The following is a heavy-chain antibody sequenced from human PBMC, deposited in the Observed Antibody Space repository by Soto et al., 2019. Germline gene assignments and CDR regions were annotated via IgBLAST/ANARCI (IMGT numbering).Heavy chain of an antibody. CDR2: ISPNSGGT. V-gene: IGHV1-2*02. CDR1: GYTFTGYY. D-gene: IGHD3-22*01. CDR3: ARDSAYYYDSSGYSDYYYYYGMDV. Sequence: ASVKVSCKASGYTFTGYYMHWVRQAPGQGLEWMGWISPNSGGTNYAQKFQGRVTMTRDTSISTAYMELSRLRSDDTAVYYCARDSAYYYDSSGYSDYYYYYGMDVLGQGTTVTVSS. J-gene: IGHJ6*02.